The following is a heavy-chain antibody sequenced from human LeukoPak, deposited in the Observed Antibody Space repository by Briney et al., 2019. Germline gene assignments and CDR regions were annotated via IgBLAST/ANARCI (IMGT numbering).Heavy chain of an antibody. J-gene: IGHJ4*02. CDR1: GGSFRGYY. D-gene: IGHD2-8*01. CDR2: INHSGGT. Sequence: KPSETLSLTCAVNGGSFRGYYWTWIRQPPGKGLEWIGEINHSGGTNCNPSLKSRVTISVDTSKNQFSLKLSSVTAADTAVYYCARGIVLTVYASFDYWGLGTLVTVSS. CDR3: ARGIVLTVYASFDY. V-gene: IGHV4-34*01.